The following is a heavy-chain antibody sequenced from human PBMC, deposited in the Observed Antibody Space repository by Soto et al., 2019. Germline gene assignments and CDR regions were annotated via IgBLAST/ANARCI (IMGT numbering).Heavy chain of an antibody. J-gene: IGHJ4*02. CDR1: GFTFTSSA. Sequence: QMQLVQSGPEVKKPGPSVKVSCKASGFTFTSSAVQWVRQARGQRLEWIGWIVVGSGNTNYAQKFQERVTITRDMSTSTAYMELRSLRSEDTAVYYCAAGRTYCGGDCYVDWGQGTLVTVSS. CDR2: IVVGSGNT. V-gene: IGHV1-58*01. CDR3: AAGRTYCGGDCYVD. D-gene: IGHD2-21*02.